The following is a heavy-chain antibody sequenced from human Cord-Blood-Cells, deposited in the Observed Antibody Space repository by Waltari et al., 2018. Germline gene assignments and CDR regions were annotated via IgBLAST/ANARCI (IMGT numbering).Heavy chain of an antibody. Sequence: HLQLQESGPGLVKPSETLSLTCTVSGCSISSSSYYWGWIRQPPGRGLERIGSIYYSGSNYSNPCLACRVTLSVDTAKNQFSVKLSAVPAADTAVYYCARHGPTRPTSWGEYWGQGTLVTVSS. V-gene: IGHV4-39*01. CDR3: ARHGPTRPTSWGEY. J-gene: IGHJ4*02. CDR1: GCSISSSSYY. CDR2: IYYSGSN. D-gene: IGHD3-16*01.